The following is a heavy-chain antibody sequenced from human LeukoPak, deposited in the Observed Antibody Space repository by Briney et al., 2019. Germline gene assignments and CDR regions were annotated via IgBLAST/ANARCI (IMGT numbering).Heavy chain of an antibody. J-gene: IGHJ4*02. CDR1: GGSISSYY. Sequence: PSETLSLTCTVSGGSISSYYWSWIRQPPGKGLEWIGYIYYSGSTNYNPSLKSRVTISVDTSKNQFSLKLSSVTAADTAVYYCARGGEQWPVGAFDYWGQGTLVTVSS. D-gene: IGHD6-19*01. CDR2: IYYSGST. V-gene: IGHV4-59*01. CDR3: ARGGEQWPVGAFDY.